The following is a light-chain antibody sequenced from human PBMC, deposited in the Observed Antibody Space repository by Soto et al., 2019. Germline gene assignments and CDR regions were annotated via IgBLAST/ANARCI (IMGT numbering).Light chain of an antibody. V-gene: IGKV1-39*01. J-gene: IGKJ1*01. CDR2: AAS. CDR1: QSISSY. CDR3: XQXXXXXXT. Sequence: ASQSISSYLNWYQQKPGKAXKLLIYAASSLQSGVPSRFSXXGSGTDFTLTIXXLXXEDFATXYXXQXXXXXXTXGQGTKVDIK.